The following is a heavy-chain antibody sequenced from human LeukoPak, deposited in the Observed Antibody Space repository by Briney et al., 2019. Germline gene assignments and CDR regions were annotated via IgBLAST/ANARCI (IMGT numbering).Heavy chain of an antibody. CDR1: GGSISSGDYY. D-gene: IGHD2-15*01. Sequence: SQTLSLTCTVSGGSISSGDYYWSWIRQPPGKGLEWIGEINHSGSTNYNPSLKSRVTISVDTSKNQFSLKLSSVTAADTAVYYCARGEIFDYYYYYYMDVWGKGTTVTVSS. CDR2: INHSGST. J-gene: IGHJ6*03. V-gene: IGHV4-30-4*08. CDR3: ARGEIFDYYYYYYMDV.